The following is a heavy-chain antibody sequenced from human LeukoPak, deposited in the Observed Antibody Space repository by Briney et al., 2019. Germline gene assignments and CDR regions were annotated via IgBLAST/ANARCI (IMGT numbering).Heavy chain of an antibody. CDR1: GFTFRWYA. CDR3: AKEMYQPHAFEI. J-gene: IGHJ3*02. Sequence: GGSLRLSCAASGFTFRWYALSWVRPAPPKELAWVSAISGSGGSPYYEDFVKGRFTISRDNTKNTLFLQMNSLNAQDPAVYYCAKEMYQPHAFEIWGQGTMVTVAS. D-gene: IGHD2-2*01. CDR2: ISGSGGSP. V-gene: IGHV3-23*01.